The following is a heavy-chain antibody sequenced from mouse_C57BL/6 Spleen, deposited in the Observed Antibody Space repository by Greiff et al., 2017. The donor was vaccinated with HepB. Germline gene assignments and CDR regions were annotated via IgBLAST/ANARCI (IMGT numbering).Heavy chain of an antibody. J-gene: IGHJ3*01. Sequence: EVQLQQSGPELVKPGASVKISCKASGYTFTDYYMNWVKQSHGKSLEWIGDINPNNGGTSYNQKFKGKATLTVDKSSSTAYMELRSLTSEDSAVYYCARSIEAQFGWFAYWGQGTLVTVSA. V-gene: IGHV1-26*01. CDR3: ARSIEAQFGWFAY. CDR1: GYTFTDYY. CDR2: INPNNGGT.